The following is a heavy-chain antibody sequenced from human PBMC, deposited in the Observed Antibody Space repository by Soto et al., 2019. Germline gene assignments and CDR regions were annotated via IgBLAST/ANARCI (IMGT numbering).Heavy chain of an antibody. CDR1: GGSVDNYH. D-gene: IGHD3-9*01. Sequence: SETLSLTCSVSGGSVDNYHWSWVRRPPGKGLEWVGYIHSSGYTNYNPSLRSRLTLSVDTSKNQFSLTGSPVTAADTAVYYCARLSHIFPVETYYYHSMDVWGQGITVTVSS. CDR2: IHSSGYT. CDR3: ARLSHIFPVETYYYHSMDV. J-gene: IGHJ6*02. V-gene: IGHV4-59*02.